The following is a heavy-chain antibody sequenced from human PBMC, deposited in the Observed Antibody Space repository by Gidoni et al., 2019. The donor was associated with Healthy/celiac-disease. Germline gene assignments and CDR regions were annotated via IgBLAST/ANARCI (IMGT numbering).Heavy chain of an antibody. CDR2: ISSSGSTI. D-gene: IGHD3-10*01. V-gene: IGHV3-11*01. J-gene: IGHJ6*02. Sequence: QVPLVASGGGLFKPGGSLRLSCATSGFPCRASYLGWIRQAPGKGLEWVSYISSSGSTIYYADSVKGRFTISRDNAKNSLYLQMNSLRAEDTAVYYCARDQWVRGLVGTWLHYGMDVWGQGTTVTVSS. CDR1: GFPCRASY. CDR3: ARDQWVRGLVGTWLHYGMDV.